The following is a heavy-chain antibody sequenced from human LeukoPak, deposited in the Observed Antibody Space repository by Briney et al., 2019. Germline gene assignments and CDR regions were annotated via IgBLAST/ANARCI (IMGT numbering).Heavy chain of an antibody. CDR3: VREIANYGIDY. J-gene: IGHJ4*02. D-gene: IGHD3-10*01. CDR1: GGSLTSYL. V-gene: IGHV4-4*07. CDR2: VFSSGSS. Sequence: SETLSLTCTVSGGSLTSYLWSWIRQPAGKGLEWVGRVFSSGSSNYNPSPKSRVTMSIDTSMNQFSLKLSSVTAADTAVYYCVREIANYGIDYWGQGTLVTVSS.